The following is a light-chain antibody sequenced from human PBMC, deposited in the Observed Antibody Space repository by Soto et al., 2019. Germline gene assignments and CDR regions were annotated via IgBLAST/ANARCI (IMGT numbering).Light chain of an antibody. V-gene: IGKV3-20*01. CDR1: QSLDSKY. J-gene: IGKJ1*01. CDR3: QQYGRSPRT. Sequence: EIVLTQSPGTLSFSPGERATLSCRPSQSLDSKYLAWHQQKPGQAPRLLIYDASSRATGIPDRFSGSGSGTDFTLTISRLEPEDFAVYYCQQYGRSPRTFGQGTKVEI. CDR2: DAS.